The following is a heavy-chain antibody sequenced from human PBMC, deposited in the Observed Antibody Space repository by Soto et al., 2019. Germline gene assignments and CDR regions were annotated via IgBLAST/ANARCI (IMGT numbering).Heavy chain of an antibody. Sequence: SLRLSCAASGFTFSSYWMSWVRQAPGKGLEWVANIEQDGSDTHYVDSVKGRFTISRDNFKNSLYLHMNSLRAEDTAVYYCAIDRTYYDDWPVYCDYCGQGTQVTVSS. CDR3: AIDRTYYDDWPVYCDY. J-gene: IGHJ4*02. CDR1: GFTFSSYW. V-gene: IGHV3-7*01. CDR2: IEQDGSDT. D-gene: IGHD3-3*01.